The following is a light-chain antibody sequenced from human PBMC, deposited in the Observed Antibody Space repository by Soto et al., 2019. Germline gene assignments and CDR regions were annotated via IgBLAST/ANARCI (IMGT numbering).Light chain of an antibody. J-gene: IGKJ1*01. CDR3: QQYNNWPPPWT. CDR1: QSLSSN. Sequence: EIVMTQSPATLSVSPGERATLSCRASQSLSSNLAWYQQKPGQAPRLLIYAASTRATGIPARFSGSGSGTEFTLTISSLQSEDFAVYYCQQYNNWPPPWTFGQGTKVEIK. CDR2: AAS. V-gene: IGKV3-15*01.